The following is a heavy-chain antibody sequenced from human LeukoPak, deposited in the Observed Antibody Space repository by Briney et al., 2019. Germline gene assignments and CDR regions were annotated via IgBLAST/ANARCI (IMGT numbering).Heavy chain of an antibody. D-gene: IGHD6-19*01. J-gene: IGHJ4*02. Sequence: GSLRLSCAASGFTFSSYGMHWVRQAPGKGLEWVAVIWYDGSNKYYADSVKGRFTISRDNSKNTLYLQMNSLRAEDTAVYYCARDHSSGWYSDYFDYWAQGTLVTVSS. CDR2: IWYDGSNK. V-gene: IGHV3-33*01. CDR1: GFTFSSYG. CDR3: ARDHSSGWYSDYFDY.